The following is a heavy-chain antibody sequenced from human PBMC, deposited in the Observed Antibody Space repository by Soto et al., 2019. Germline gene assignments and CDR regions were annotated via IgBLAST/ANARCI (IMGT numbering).Heavy chain of an antibody. CDR2: INGFGGST. V-gene: IGHV3-23*01. Sequence: EVQVLESGGGLVQRGGSLRLSCAGSGFTFSSFAMTWVRQAPGRGLEWVSGINGFGGSTYYGDSVKGRFTFSRDNSKNTLYLQMNSLRAEDTAVYYCAKWYYHTGGFDYWGQGTLVTVSS. D-gene: IGHD3-9*01. CDR1: GFTFSSFA. CDR3: AKWYYHTGGFDY. J-gene: IGHJ4*02.